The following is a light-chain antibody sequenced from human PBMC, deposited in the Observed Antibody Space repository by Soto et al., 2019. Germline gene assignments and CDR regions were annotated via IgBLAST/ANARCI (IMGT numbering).Light chain of an antibody. J-gene: IGKJ1*01. V-gene: IGKV1-5*01. CDR1: ESIVNW. Sequence: DIQVTQSPSTLSASVGEAGSITCRASESIVNWLAWYQPNPGKAPNLLIFAASTMVRGVPSKFSGRGSATEFTLTISSLQADDFATYYCQQYHTDWTFGQGTKVDIK. CDR2: AAS. CDR3: QQYHTDWT.